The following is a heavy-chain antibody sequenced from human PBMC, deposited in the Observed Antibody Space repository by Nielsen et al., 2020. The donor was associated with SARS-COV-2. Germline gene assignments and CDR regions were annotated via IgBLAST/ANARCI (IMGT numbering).Heavy chain of an antibody. J-gene: IGHJ4*02. CDR2: ISAST. CDR1: GFPFSSYE. D-gene: IGHD6-19*01. CDR3: AKRSGYTSGWYGDY. Sequence: GESLKISCAASGFPFSSYEMNWVRQAPGKGLEWVSAISASTYYADSVKGRFTISRDNSKNTLYLQMNSLRAEDTAVYYCAKRSGYTSGWYGDYWGQGTLVTVSS. V-gene: IGHV3-23*01.